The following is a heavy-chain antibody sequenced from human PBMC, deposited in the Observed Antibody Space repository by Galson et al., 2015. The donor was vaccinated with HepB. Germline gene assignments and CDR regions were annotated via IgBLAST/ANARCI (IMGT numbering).Heavy chain of an antibody. J-gene: IGHJ4*02. CDR3: ARDMVGWFGDSSGRDFDY. CDR1: GYTFTSYG. D-gene: IGHD3-10*01. CDR2: ISAYNGNT. V-gene: IGHV1-18*01. Sequence: SVKVSCKASGYTFTSYGISWVRQAPGQGLEWMGWISAYNGNTNYAQKLQGRVTMTTDTSTSTAYMELRSLRSDDTAVYYCARDMVGWFGDSSGRDFDYWGQGTMVTVSS.